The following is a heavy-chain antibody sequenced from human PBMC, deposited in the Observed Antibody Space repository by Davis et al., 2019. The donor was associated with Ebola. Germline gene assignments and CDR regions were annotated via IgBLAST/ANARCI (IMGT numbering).Heavy chain of an antibody. CDR2: INHSGST. V-gene: IGHV4-34*01. J-gene: IGHJ4*02. Sequence: ESLKISCAVYGGSFSGYYWSWIRQPPGKGLEWIGEINHSGSTNYNPSLKSRVTISVDTSKNQFSLKLSSVTAADTAVYYCARGGRTFRELDYWGQGTLVTVSS. CDR3: ARGGRTFRELDY. D-gene: IGHD3-10*01. CDR1: GGSFSGYY.